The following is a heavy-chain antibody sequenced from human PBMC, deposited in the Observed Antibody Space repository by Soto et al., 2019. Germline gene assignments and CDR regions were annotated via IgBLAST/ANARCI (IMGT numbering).Heavy chain of an antibody. D-gene: IGHD4-17*01. CDR1: GGSISSGGYY. CDR3: AKKTTVTTGFDY. V-gene: IGHV4-31*03. Sequence: QVQLQESGPGLVKPSQTLSLTCTVSGGSISSGGYYWSWIRQHPGKGLEWIGYIFYSGSTYYNPPLKPRVTHSVDTSKNQFPRKLTSVTAANTAMFYFAKKTTVTTGFDYWAQETLVTFSS. CDR2: IFYSGST. J-gene: IGHJ4*02.